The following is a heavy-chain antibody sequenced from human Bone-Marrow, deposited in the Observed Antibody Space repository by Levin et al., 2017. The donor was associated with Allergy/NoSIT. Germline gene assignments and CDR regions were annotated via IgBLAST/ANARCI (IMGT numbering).Heavy chain of an antibody. CDR1: GFTFSSHA. Sequence: QAGGSLRLSCAASGFTFSSHAMHWVRQLPGKGLECVAVVSKDGTKVLYADSVRGRFTISRDNSKNTLYLQMDSLRAEDTALYYCARDKFPYDASTSYYYFDSWGQGTLVTVSS. D-gene: IGHD4/OR15-4a*01. CDR2: VSKDGTKV. V-gene: IGHV3-30-3*01. J-gene: IGHJ4*02. CDR3: ARDKFPYDASTSYYYFDS.